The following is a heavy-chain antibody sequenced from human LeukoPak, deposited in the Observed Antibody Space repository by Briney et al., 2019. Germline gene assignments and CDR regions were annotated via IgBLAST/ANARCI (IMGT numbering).Heavy chain of an antibody. J-gene: IGHJ6*02. CDR2: IIPIFGTA. CDR1: GGTFSSYA. V-gene: IGHV1-69*13. D-gene: IGHD6-13*01. CDR3: ARDKVYSSSWPSHYGMDV. Sequence: SVKVSCEASGGTFSSYAISWVRQAPGQGLEWMGGIIPIFGTANYAQKFQGRVTITADESTSTAYMELSSLRSEDTAVYYCARDKVYSSSWPSHYGMDVWGQGTTVTVSS.